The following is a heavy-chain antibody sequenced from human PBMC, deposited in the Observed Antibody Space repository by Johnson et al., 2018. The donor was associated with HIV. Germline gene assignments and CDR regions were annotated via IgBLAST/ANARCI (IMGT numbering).Heavy chain of an antibody. CDR3: AKVLATTEYSSSSWSDAFDI. Sequence: VQLVESGGGVVQPGRSLRLSCAASGFTFSHYAMHWVRQAPGKGLEWVSGISWNSGSIGYADSVKGRFTVSRDNSKNSLYLKMNSLRAEDTALYYCAKVLATTEYSSSSWSDAFDIWGQGTMVTVSS. CDR1: GFTFSHYA. D-gene: IGHD6-6*01. CDR2: ISWNSGSI. J-gene: IGHJ3*02. V-gene: IGHV3-9*01.